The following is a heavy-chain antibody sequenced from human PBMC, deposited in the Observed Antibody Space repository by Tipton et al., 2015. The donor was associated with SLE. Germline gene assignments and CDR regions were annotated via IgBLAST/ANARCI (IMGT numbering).Heavy chain of an antibody. J-gene: IGHJ3*02. CDR1: GGSISSYY. D-gene: IGHD2-15*01. CDR2: IYFSGTT. CDR3: AIPTTQHCSGGGCYRHDAFDI. V-gene: IGHV4-4*08. Sequence: TLSLTCTVSGGSISSYYWSWIRQPPGKGLEWIGYIYFSGTTNYNPSLTSRVTISVDTSKNQFSLKLNSVTAADTAVYYCAIPTTQHCSGGGCYRHDAFDIWGQGTTVTVSS.